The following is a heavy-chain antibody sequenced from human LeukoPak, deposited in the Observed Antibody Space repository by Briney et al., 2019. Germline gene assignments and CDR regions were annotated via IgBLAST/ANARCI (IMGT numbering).Heavy chain of an antibody. CDR2: ISGSSGAT. CDR1: GFAFSRND. Sequence: EGSLRLSCAASGFAFSRNDMFWVRQAPGKGLEWVSSISGSSGATYYADSVRGRFTISRDNSKNTVFLQMNSLRAEDTAIYYCAKGRPGAFDFWGQGTMVTVSS. D-gene: IGHD6-6*01. CDR3: AKGRPGAFDF. V-gene: IGHV3-23*01. J-gene: IGHJ3*01.